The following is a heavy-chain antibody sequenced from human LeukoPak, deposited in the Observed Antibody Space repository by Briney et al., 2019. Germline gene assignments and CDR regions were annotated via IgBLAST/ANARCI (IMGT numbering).Heavy chain of an antibody. Sequence: ASVKVSCKASGYTFTSYYMHWVQQAPGQGLEWMGWINPNSGDTYYAQMFRGRVTMTRDTSITTAYMELSWLRSDDRAVYYCAREAHGSGTYYSDYWGQGTLVTVSS. CDR2: INPNSGDT. CDR3: AREAHGSGTYYSDY. V-gene: IGHV1-2*02. CDR1: GYTFTSYY. D-gene: IGHD3-10*01. J-gene: IGHJ4*02.